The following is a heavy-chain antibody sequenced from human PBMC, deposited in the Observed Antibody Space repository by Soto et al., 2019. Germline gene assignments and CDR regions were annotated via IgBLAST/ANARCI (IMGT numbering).Heavy chain of an antibody. D-gene: IGHD3-16*01. CDR1: GFTFGSYG. CDR3: AKVAAMSLGAPFGN. Sequence: QVQLVESGGGVVQPGRSLRLSCAASGFTFGSYGMHWVRQAPGKGLEWVAVISLDGSNSYYSDSMKGRFTISRDNSKNTLYLEMNNVRVEDTAVYYCAKVAAMSLGAPFGNWGQGNLVTVSS. V-gene: IGHV3-30*18. J-gene: IGHJ4*02. CDR2: ISLDGSNS.